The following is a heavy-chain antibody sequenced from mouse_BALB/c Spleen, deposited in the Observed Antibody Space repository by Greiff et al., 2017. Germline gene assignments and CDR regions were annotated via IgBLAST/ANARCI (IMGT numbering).Heavy chain of an antibody. D-gene: IGHD2-2*01. CDR2: INPSNGGT. CDR3: TRDGYDAFAD. CDR1: GYTFTSYY. J-gene: IGHJ3*01. V-gene: IGHV1S81*02. Sequence: QVQLQQPGAELVKPGASVKLSCKASGYTFTSYYMYWVKQRPGQGLEWIGGINPSNGGTNFNEKFKSKATLTVDKSSSTAYMQLSSLTSEDSAVYYCTRDGYDAFADWGQGTLVTVSA.